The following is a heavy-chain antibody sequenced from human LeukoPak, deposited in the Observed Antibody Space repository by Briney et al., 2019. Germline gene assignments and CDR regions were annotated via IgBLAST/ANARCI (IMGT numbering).Heavy chain of an antibody. J-gene: IGHJ1*01. CDR2: IYYSGST. CDR1: GGSISSYY. V-gene: IGHV4-59*01. CDR3: ARTDSAEYFQH. Sequence: SETLSLTCTVSGGSISSYYWSWIRQPPGKGLEWIGYIYYSGSTNYNPSLKSRVTISVDTSKNQFSLKLSSVTAAGTAVYYCARTDSAEYFQHWGQGTLVTVSS. D-gene: IGHD2-15*01.